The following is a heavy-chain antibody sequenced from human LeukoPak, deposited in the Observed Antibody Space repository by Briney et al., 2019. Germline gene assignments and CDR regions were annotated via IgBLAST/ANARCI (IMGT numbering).Heavy chain of an antibody. CDR1: GFTFSSYW. CDR3: AKDKSGGSYYVFDY. V-gene: IGHV3-7*03. Sequence: GGSLRLSCAASGFTFSSYWMNWARQAPGKGLEWVASINHNGNVNYYVDSVKGRFTISRDNAKNSLYLQMSNLRAEDTAVYFCAKDKSGGSYYVFDYWGQGTLVTVSS. J-gene: IGHJ4*02. D-gene: IGHD1-26*01. CDR2: INHNGNVN.